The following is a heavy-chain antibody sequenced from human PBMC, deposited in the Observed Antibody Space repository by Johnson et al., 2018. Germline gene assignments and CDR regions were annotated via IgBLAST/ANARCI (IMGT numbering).Heavy chain of an antibody. CDR3: ARDRGGWLYYNYDYMDV. CDR2: INSDGSST. J-gene: IGHJ6*03. CDR1: GFTFSSHW. D-gene: IGHD6-19*01. Sequence: EVQLVETGGGLVQPGGSLRLSCEASGFTFSSHWMHWVRQVPGKGLVWVSRINSDGSSTSHADSVKGRFTISRDNAKNTLYLQMNSLRAEDTAGYYGARDRGGWLYYNYDYMDVWGKGTTVTVSS. V-gene: IGHV3-74*01.